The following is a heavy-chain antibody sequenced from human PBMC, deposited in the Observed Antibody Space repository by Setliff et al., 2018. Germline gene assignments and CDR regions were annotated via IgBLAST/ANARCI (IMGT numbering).Heavy chain of an antibody. CDR1: GATFSSYG. V-gene: IGHV1-69*05. D-gene: IGHD3-3*01. CDR2: TIPMFGTT. Sequence: GASVKVSCKASGATFSSYGISWVRQAPGQGLEWMGGTIPMFGTTEYAQKFQGRLTIITDESTNTAFMQLSSLRSDDTAVYYCVREGVDWRSSTDYRYYMDVWGKGTTVTVSS. CDR3: VREGVDWRSSTDYRYYMDV. J-gene: IGHJ6*03.